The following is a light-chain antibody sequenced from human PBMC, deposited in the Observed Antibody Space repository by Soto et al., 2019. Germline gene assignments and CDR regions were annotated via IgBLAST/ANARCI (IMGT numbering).Light chain of an antibody. CDR3: HQYGSPPQT. CDR2: AAP. V-gene: IGKV3-20*01. CDR1: QSVTSSS. J-gene: IGKJ1*01. Sequence: EIVLTQSPGTLSLSPGERATLSCRASQSVTSSSLAWYQQKPGQAPRLLIYAAPSRATGIPDRFSGSGSGTDFTLTISRLEPEDFAVYYCHQYGSPPQTFGQGTKVDIK.